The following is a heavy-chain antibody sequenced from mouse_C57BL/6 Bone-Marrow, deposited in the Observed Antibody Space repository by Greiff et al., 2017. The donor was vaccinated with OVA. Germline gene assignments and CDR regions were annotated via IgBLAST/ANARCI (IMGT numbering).Heavy chain of an antibody. V-gene: IGHV1-75*01. CDR1: GYTFTDYY. CDR3: ANDGYYLFYAMDY. Sequence: QVQLQQSGPELVKPGASVKISCKASGYTFTDYYINWVKQRPGQGLEWIGWIFPGRGSTYYNEKFKGKATLTVDKSSSTAYMLLSSLTSEDSAVYFCANDGYYLFYAMDYWGQGTSVTVSS. D-gene: IGHD2-3*01. CDR2: IFPGRGST. J-gene: IGHJ4*01.